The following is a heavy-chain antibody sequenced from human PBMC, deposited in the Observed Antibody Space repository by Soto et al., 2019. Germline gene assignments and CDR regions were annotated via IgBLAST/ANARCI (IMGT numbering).Heavy chain of an antibody. Sequence: EVQLVESGGGLVQPGGSLRLSCAASGFTVSSNYMGWVRQAPGKGLEWVSVIYSGGSTYYADSVKGRFTISRDNSKNTLYLQMNSLRAEDTAVYYCARERLGYYYDSSGYSEFDYWGQGTLVTVSS. J-gene: IGHJ4*02. CDR2: IYSGGST. V-gene: IGHV3-66*01. CDR3: ARERLGYYYDSSGYSEFDY. D-gene: IGHD3-22*01. CDR1: GFTVSSNY.